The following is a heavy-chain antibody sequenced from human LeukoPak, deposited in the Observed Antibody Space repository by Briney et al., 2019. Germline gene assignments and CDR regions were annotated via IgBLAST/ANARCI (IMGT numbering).Heavy chain of an antibody. D-gene: IGHD6-13*01. CDR2: ISYDGSNK. CDR1: GFTFSSYS. V-gene: IGHV3-30*03. Sequence: PGGSLRLSCAASGFTFSSYSMNWVRQAPGKGLEWVAVISYDGSNKYYADSVKGRFTISRDNSKNTLYLQMNSLRAEDTAVYYCARDRMIAAAGTNYYYYGMDVWGQRTTVTVSS. J-gene: IGHJ6*02. CDR3: ARDRMIAAAGTNYYYYGMDV.